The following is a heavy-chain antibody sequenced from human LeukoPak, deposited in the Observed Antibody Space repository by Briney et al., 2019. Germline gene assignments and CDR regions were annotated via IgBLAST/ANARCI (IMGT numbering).Heavy chain of an antibody. Sequence: GGSLRLSCAASGFTFSSYAMSWVRQAPGKGLEWVSAISGSGDSTYYADSVKGRFTISRDNSKNTLYVQMNSLRAEDTAVYYCAKDRDIILMGHGMDVWGQGTTVTVSS. D-gene: IGHD3-10*01. V-gene: IGHV3-23*01. CDR1: GFTFSSYA. CDR2: ISGSGDST. CDR3: AKDRDIILMGHGMDV. J-gene: IGHJ6*02.